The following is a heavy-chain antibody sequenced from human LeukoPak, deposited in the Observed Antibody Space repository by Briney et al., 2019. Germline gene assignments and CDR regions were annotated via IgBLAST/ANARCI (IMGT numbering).Heavy chain of an antibody. J-gene: IGHJ3*02. Sequence: GGSLRLSCAASGFTVSSNYMSWVRHASGKGLEWVGRIRSKANSYATAYAASVKGRFTISRDDSKNTAYLQMNSLKAEDTAVYYCTSPLSSGSYRAFDIWGQGTMVTVSS. D-gene: IGHD1-26*01. CDR1: GFTVSSNY. CDR3: TSPLSSGSYRAFDI. CDR2: IRSKANSYAT. V-gene: IGHV3-73*01.